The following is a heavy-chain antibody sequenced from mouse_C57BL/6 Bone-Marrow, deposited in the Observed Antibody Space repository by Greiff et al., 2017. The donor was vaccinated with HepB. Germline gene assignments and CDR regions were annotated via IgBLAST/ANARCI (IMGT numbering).Heavy chain of an antibody. CDR3: AREEGLTGTDFDY. J-gene: IGHJ2*01. CDR2: ISYDGSN. V-gene: IGHV3-6*01. D-gene: IGHD4-1*01. CDR1: GYSITSGYY. Sequence: EVKLMESGPGLVKPSQSLSLTCSVTGYSITSGYYWNWIRQFPGNKLEWMGYISYDGSNNYNPSLKNRISITRDTSKNQFFLMLNSVTTEDTATYYCAREEGLTGTDFDYWGQGTTLTVSS.